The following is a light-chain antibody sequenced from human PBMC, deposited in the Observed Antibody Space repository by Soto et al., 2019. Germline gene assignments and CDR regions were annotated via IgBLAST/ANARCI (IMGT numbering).Light chain of an antibody. CDR2: GAS. CDR3: QQYTGPPTT. V-gene: IGKV3-20*01. J-gene: IGKJ5*01. CDR1: QSVSSN. Sequence: EIGLTQSPGTLSLSPGERATLSCRASQSVSSNLAWYQQKPGQAPRLLIYGASTRATGIPARFSGSGSGTDFTLTITRLEPEDSAVYFCQQYTGPPTTFGQGTRLEIK.